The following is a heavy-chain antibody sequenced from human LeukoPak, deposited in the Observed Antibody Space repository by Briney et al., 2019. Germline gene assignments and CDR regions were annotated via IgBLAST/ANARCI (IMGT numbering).Heavy chain of an antibody. J-gene: IGHJ4*02. D-gene: IGHD6-19*01. CDR2: INHSGST. CDR1: GGSFSGYC. V-gene: IGHV4-34*01. CDR3: ARVGVAGTPSFYY. Sequence: SETLSLTCAVYGGSFSGYCWSWIRQPPGKGLEWIGEINHSGSTNYNPSLKSRVTISVDTSKNQFSLKLSSVTAADTAVYYCARVGVAGTPSFYYWGQGTLVTVSS.